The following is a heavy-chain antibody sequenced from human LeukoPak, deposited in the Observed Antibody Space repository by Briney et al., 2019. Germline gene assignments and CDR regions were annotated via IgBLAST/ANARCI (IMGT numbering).Heavy chain of an antibody. CDR1: GGSFSGYY. D-gene: IGHD2-15*01. Sequence: LSETLSLTCAVYGGSFSGYYWSWIRQPPGKGLEWIGEINHSGSTNYNPSLKSRITISVDTSKNQFSLKLSSVTAADTAVYYCARWVVAADYYYYMDVWGKGTTVTVSS. V-gene: IGHV4-34*01. J-gene: IGHJ6*03. CDR3: ARWVVAADYYYYMDV. CDR2: INHSGST.